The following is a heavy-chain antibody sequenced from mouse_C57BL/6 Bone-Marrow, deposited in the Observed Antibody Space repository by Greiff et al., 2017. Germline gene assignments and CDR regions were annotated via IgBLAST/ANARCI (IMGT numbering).Heavy chain of an antibody. CDR1: GYTFTSYW. CDR3: ARGYYGSSNWYFDV. D-gene: IGHD1-1*01. CDR2: IYPGSGST. V-gene: IGHV1-55*01. J-gene: IGHJ1*03. Sequence: VQLQQSGAELVKPGASVKMSCKASGYTFTSYWITWVKQRPGQGLEWIGDIYPGSGSTNYNEKFKSKATLTVDTSSSTAYMQLSSLTSEDSAVYYCARGYYGSSNWYFDVWGTGTTVTVSS.